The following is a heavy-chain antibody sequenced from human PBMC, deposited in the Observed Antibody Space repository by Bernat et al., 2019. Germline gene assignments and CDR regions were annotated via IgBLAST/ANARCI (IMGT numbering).Heavy chain of an antibody. V-gene: IGHV3-23*01. Sequence: EVQLLESGGGLVQPGGSRRPSCAASGFTFSSYAMSWVRQAPGKGLEWVSAIRGRGGSTYYADSVKGRFTISRDNSKNTLYLQMNSLRAEDTAVYYCAKDGGYCSGGSCSGGFFDYWGQGPLVTVSS. CDR2: IRGRGGST. CDR1: GFTFSSYA. D-gene: IGHD2-15*01. J-gene: IGHJ4*02. CDR3: AKDGGYCSGGSCSGGFFDY.